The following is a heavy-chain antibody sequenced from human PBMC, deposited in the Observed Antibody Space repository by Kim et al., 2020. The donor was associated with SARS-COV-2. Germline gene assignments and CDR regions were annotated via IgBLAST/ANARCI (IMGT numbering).Heavy chain of an antibody. V-gene: IGHV3-23*01. D-gene: IGHD6-13*01. J-gene: IGHJ4*02. CDR3: AKGATDGISHYVF. Sequence: GGSLRLSCAASGFTFSNYGMSWIRQSPGKGLEWVSAISTSGDVTNYPDSVKGRFTISRDNSKNTLSLQMNSLRTEDTALYYCAKGATDGISHYVFWGQGTLVTVSS. CDR1: GFTFSNYG. CDR2: ISTSGDVT.